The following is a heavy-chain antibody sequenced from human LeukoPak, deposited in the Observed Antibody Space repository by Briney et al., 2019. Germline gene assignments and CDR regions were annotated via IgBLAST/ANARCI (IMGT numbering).Heavy chain of an antibody. J-gene: IGHJ3*02. Sequence: VASVTVSFKASGYTFTIYYMHWVRQAPGQGLEWMGIINPSGGSTSYAQKFQGRVTMTRDTSTSTVYMELSSLRSEDTAVYYCARRYGTDAFDIWGQGTMVTVSS. CDR1: GYTFTIYY. D-gene: IGHD4-17*01. V-gene: IGHV1-46*01. CDR3: ARRYGTDAFDI. CDR2: INPSGGST.